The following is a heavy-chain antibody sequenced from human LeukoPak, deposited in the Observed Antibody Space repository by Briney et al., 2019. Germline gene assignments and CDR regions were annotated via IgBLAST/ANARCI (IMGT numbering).Heavy chain of an antibody. Sequence: PGGSLRLSCAASGFTFSSYWMHWVRQAPGKGLVWVSRINSDGSSTSYADSVKGRFTISRDNAKNSLYLQMNSLRAEDTAVYYCARGDSSGYYYDYWGQGTLVTVSS. D-gene: IGHD3-22*01. J-gene: IGHJ4*02. CDR3: ARGDSSGYYYDY. V-gene: IGHV3-74*01. CDR2: INSDGSST. CDR1: GFTFSSYW.